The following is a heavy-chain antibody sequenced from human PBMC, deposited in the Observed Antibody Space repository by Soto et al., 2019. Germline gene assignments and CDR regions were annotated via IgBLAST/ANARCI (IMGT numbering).Heavy chain of an antibody. Sequence: QVQLVQSGAEVKKPGASVKVSCKASGYTFTSYGISWVRQAPGQGLEWMGWISAYNGNTNYAQKLQGRVTMTTDTSTCTAYMGLRGLRSDDTAVYHCASELLWFGESDAFDIWGQGTIVTVSS. CDR1: GYTFTSYG. CDR3: ASELLWFGESDAFDI. J-gene: IGHJ3*02. V-gene: IGHV1-18*01. CDR2: ISAYNGNT. D-gene: IGHD3-10*01.